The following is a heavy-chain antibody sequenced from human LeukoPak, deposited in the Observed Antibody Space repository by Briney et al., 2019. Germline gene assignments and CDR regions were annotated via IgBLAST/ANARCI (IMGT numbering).Heavy chain of an antibody. CDR1: GGSISSYY. D-gene: IGHD6-13*01. CDR2: IYYSGST. Sequence: SETLSLTCTVSGGSISSYYWSWIRQPPGKGLQYIGYIYYSGSTNYNPSLKSRVTISLDTSKNQFSLKLNSVTAADTAVYYCARDHSSSWGDTFDIWGRGTMVTVSS. CDR3: ARDHSSSWGDTFDI. J-gene: IGHJ3*02. V-gene: IGHV4-59*01.